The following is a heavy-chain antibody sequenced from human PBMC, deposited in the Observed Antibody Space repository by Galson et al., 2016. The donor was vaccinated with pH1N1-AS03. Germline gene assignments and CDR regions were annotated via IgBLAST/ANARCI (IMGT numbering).Heavy chain of an antibody. D-gene: IGHD1-14*01. Sequence: PALVQPTQTLTLTCSFSGFSLTTNGVGVGLIRQPPGKAPEWLALFYWDAHKVYHPFLSSRLTITKVTSVNQVVLIMTNMDPVDTATYFCAHRESRMHRLDVWGQGTTVTVSS. CDR1: GFSLTTNGVG. CDR2: FYWDAHK. CDR3: AHRESRMHRLDV. J-gene: IGHJ6*02. V-gene: IGHV2-5*02.